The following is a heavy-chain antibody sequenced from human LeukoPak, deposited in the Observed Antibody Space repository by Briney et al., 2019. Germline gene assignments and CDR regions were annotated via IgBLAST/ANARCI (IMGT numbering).Heavy chain of an antibody. V-gene: IGHV6-1*01. Sequence: SQTLSLTCAISGDSVSSNSAAWNWIRRSPSRGLEWLGRTYYRSKWYNDYAVSVKSRITINPDTSKNQFSLQLDSVTPEDTAVYYCARQYYYDSSGYYWPFDYWGQGTLVTVSS. CDR1: GDSVSSNSAA. J-gene: IGHJ4*02. CDR2: TYYRSKWYN. CDR3: ARQYYYDSSGYYWPFDY. D-gene: IGHD3-22*01.